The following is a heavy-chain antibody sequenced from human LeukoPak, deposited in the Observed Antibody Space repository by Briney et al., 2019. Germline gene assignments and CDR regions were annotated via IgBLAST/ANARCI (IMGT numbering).Heavy chain of an antibody. CDR3: ARHWGHTIFDPQYYYGMDV. J-gene: IGHJ6*02. D-gene: IGHD3-3*01. CDR1: GYSFTSYW. Sequence: GESLKISCKGSGYSFTSYWIGWVRQMPGKGLEWMGIIYPGDSDTRYSPSFQGQVTISADKSISTAYLPWSSLKASDTAMYYCARHWGHTIFDPQYYYGMDVWGQGTTVTVSS. CDR2: IYPGDSDT. V-gene: IGHV5-51*01.